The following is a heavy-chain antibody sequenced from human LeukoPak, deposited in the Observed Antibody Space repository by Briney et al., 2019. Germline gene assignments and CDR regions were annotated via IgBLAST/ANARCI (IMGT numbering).Heavy chain of an antibody. D-gene: IGHD2/OR15-2a*01. CDR3: AKDRVSPGFNWFDP. V-gene: IGHV3-23*01. J-gene: IGHJ5*02. CDR1: GVIISSYA. Sequence: GGSLRLSCAASGVIISSYAMSWVRRAPGKGLEWVSAINGRGDNTYYADFVKGRFTISRDKSKSTVYLQMNSLRTEDTAVYYCAKDRVSPGFNWFDPWGQGTLVTVSS. CDR2: INGRGDNT.